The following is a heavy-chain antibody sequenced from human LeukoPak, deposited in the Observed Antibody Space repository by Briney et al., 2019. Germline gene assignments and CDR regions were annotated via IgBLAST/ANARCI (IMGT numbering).Heavy chain of an antibody. CDR1: GFTFITNG. J-gene: IGHJ4*02. D-gene: IGHD1-26*01. Sequence: GGSLRLSFAAPGFTFITNGINWFPKPPGKGLVWVSRIKSDGSTTDYADSVRGRFTISRDNAKNTVYLQMNSLRAEDTAVYYCAAMAWGWGQGTLVTVSS. CDR3: AAMAWG. CDR2: IKSDGSTT. V-gene: IGHV3-74*01.